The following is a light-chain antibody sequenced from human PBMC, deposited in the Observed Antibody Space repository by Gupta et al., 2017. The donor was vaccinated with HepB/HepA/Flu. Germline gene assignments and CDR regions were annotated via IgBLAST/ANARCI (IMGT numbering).Light chain of an antibody. J-gene: IGKJ1*01. CDR3: QQYVSYST. CDR1: QSIGDW. V-gene: IGKV1-5*03. Sequence: DIQMTQSPSTLSASAGDTVTITCRASQSIGDWLAWYQQKPGKAPNLLISKASNLETGVPSRFSGSGSGTEFTLTISSLQPDDFAIYYGQQYVSYSTFGQGTXVQIK. CDR2: KAS.